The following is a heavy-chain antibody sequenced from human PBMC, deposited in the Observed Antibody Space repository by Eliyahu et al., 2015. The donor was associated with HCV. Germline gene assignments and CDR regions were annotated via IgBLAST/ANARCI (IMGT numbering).Heavy chain of an antibody. D-gene: IGHD6-19*01. CDR3: ASGGGGIAVAGTGGWFDP. CDR2: IHYSGST. Sequence: QVQLQESGPGLVKPSETLSLTCTVSSGSITTYYWSWIRQPPGKGLEWIGYIHYSGSTNYNPSLKSRVTISVDTSKNQFSLNLTSVTAADTAVYYCASGGGGIAVAGTGGWFDPWGQGTLVTVSS. CDR1: SGSITTYY. V-gene: IGHV4-59*01. J-gene: IGHJ5*02.